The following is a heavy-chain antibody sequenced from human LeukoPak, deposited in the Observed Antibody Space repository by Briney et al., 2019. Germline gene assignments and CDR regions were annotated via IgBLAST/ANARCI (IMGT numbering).Heavy chain of an antibody. CDR3: ARDRQLLWFGESDAFDI. D-gene: IGHD3-10*01. CDR2: ISGDGRNI. Sequence: GGSLRLSCVASGFTFSSYWMHWVRQDPRKGLVWVSRISGDGRNINYADSVRGRFTISRDNAKNSLYLQMNSLRAEDTAVYYCARDRQLLWFGESDAFDIWGQGTMVTVSS. J-gene: IGHJ3*02. CDR1: GFTFSSYW. V-gene: IGHV3-74*01.